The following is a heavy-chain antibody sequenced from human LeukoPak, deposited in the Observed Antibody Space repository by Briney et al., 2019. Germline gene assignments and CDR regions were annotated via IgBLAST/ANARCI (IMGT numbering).Heavy chain of an antibody. CDR3: ARDPPTGPYHYLDV. V-gene: IGHV4-30-2*01. Sequence: PSQTLSLTCAVSGGSISSGGYSWSWIRQPPGKGLEWIGYIYHSGSTYYNPSLKSRVTISVDTSKNQFSLKLSSVTAADTAVYYWARDPPTGPYHYLDVWGKGTTVTVSS. CDR1: GGSISSGGYS. CDR2: IYHSGST. J-gene: IGHJ6*03.